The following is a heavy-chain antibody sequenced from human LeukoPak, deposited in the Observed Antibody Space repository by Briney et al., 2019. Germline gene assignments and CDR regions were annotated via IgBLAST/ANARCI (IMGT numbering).Heavy chain of an antibody. J-gene: IGHJ5*02. CDR2: IWYDGSNK. V-gene: IGHV3-33*01. CDR3: AREMREFDP. Sequence: PGRSLRLSCAASGFTFSSYGMHWVRQAPGKGLEWVAVIWYDGSNKYYADPVKGRFTISRDNSKNTLYLQMNSLRAEDTAVYYCAREMREFDPWGQGTLVTVSS. CDR1: GFTFSSYG.